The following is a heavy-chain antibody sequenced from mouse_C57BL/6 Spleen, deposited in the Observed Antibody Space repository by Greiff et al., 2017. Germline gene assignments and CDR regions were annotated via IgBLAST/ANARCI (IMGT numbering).Heavy chain of an antibody. D-gene: IGHD1-1*01. V-gene: IGHV14-4*01. CDR3: TTGDYGSILFAY. J-gene: IGHJ3*01. CDR2: IDPENGDT. Sequence: DVQLQESGAELVRPGASVKLSCTASGFNIKDDYMHWVKQRPEQGLEWIGWIDPENGDTEYASKFQGKATITADTSSNTAYLQLSSLTSEDTAVYYCTTGDYGSILFAYWGQGTLVTVSA. CDR1: GFNIKDDY.